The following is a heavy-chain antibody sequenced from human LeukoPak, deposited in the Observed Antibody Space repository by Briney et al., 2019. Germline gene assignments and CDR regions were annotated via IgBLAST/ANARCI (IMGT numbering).Heavy chain of an antibody. CDR1: GFAFSSYA. J-gene: IGHJ3*02. V-gene: IGHV3-21*01. CDR3: ARDIWNYYDSSGSPPDAFDI. Sequence: GGSLRLSCAASGFAFSSYAMSWVRQAPGKGLEWVSSISSSSSYIYYADSVKGRFTISRDNAKNSLYLQMNSLRAEDTAVYYCARDIWNYYDSSGSPPDAFDIWGQGTMVTVSS. CDR2: ISSSSSYI. D-gene: IGHD3-22*01.